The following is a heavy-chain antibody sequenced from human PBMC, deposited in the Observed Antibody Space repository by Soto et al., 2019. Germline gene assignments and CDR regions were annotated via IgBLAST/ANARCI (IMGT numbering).Heavy chain of an antibody. D-gene: IGHD4-17*01. CDR2: ISSSSSYI. CDR3: AXDXDYGDHKEGYYYYYMDV. CDR1: GFTFSSYS. V-gene: IGHV3-21*01. J-gene: IGHJ6*03. Sequence: GGSLRLSCAASGFTFSSYSMNWVRQAPGKGLEWVSSISSSSSYIYYADSVKGRFTISRDNAKNSLYLQMNSLRAXDXXXYYCAXDXDYGDHKEGYYYYYMDVWGKGTTVTVSS.